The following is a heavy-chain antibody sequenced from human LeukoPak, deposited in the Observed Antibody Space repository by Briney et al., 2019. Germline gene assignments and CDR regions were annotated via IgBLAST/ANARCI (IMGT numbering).Heavy chain of an antibody. V-gene: IGHV1-18*01. Sequence: GASVKVSCKASGYTFTSYGISWVRQAPGQGLEWMGWISAYNGSTNYAQKLQGRVTMTTDTSTSTAYMELRSLRSDDTAVYYCARGPEGVPAGPYYYYGMDVWGQGTTVTVSS. CDR3: ARGPEGVPAGPYYYYGMDV. J-gene: IGHJ6*02. D-gene: IGHD2-2*01. CDR1: GYTFTSYG. CDR2: ISAYNGST.